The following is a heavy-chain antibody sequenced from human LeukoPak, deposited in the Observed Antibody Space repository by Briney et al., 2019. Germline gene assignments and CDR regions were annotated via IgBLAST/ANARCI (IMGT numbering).Heavy chain of an antibody. CDR2: IYHSGST. D-gene: IGHD5-24*01. Sequence: SGTLSLTCAVSGGSISSNNCWSWVRQPPGKGLEWIGEIYHSGSTNYNPSLKSRVTISIDKSKNQFSLKLSSVTAADTAVYYCARGAPATENYYLDVWGKGTTVTVSS. CDR3: ARGAPATENYYLDV. V-gene: IGHV4-4*02. J-gene: IGHJ6*03. CDR1: GGSISSNNC.